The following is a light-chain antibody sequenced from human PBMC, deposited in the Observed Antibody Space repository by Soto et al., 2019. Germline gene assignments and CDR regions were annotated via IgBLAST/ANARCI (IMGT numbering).Light chain of an antibody. J-gene: IGKJ4*01. CDR2: DAS. CDR3: QQFNSYPLT. V-gene: IGKV1-13*02. Sequence: AIQLTQSPSSLSASVGDRVTITCRASQGIGSALAWYQQRPGEAPRFLIYDASTLGSGVPLRFSGSGSGTYFTLTISTLQLEDFATYYCQQFNSYPLTFGGGTKVDSK. CDR1: QGIGSA.